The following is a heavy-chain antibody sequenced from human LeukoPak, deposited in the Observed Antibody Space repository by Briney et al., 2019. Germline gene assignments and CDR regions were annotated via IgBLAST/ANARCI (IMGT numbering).Heavy chain of an antibody. CDR2: ISYGGSNK. CDR3: AKVRGGVDGDY. V-gene: IGHV3-30*18. Sequence: GRSLRLSCAASGFTFSSYGMHWVRQAPGKGLEWVAVISYGGSNKYYADSVKGRFTISRDNSKNTLYLQMNSLRAEDTAVYYCAKVRGGVDGDYWGQGTLVTVSS. J-gene: IGHJ4*02. D-gene: IGHD3-16*01. CDR1: GFTFSSYG.